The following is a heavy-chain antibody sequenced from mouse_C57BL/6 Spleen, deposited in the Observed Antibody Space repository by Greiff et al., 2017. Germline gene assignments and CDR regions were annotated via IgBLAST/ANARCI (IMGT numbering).Heavy chain of an antibody. D-gene: IGHD1-1*01. CDR1: GYTFTSYW. Sequence: QVQLQQPGAELVRPGSSVKLSCKASGYTFTSYWMDWVKQRPGQGLEWIGNIYPSDSETHYNQKFKDKATLTVDKSSSTAYMQLSSLTTEDSAVYYCARGLYYYGISDGDFDYWGQGTTRTVSS. CDR3: ARGLYYYGISDGDFDY. J-gene: IGHJ2*01. CDR2: IYPSDSET. V-gene: IGHV1-61*01.